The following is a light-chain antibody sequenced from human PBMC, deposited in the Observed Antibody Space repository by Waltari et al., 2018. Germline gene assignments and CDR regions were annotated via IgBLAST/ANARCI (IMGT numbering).Light chain of an antibody. CDR2: TDD. J-gene: IGLJ2*01. CDR3: AAWDDSPSGHVV. CDR1: NSNIGRHY. Sequence: SVLTQPPSASGAPGQRVTIPCSGSNSNIGRHYVYWYQQLPGTAPKLLIYTDDQRAAGVPDRVSASKSGTSASLAIRGLRSEDEADYYCAAWDDSPSGHVVFGGGTRLTVL. V-gene: IGLV1-47*02.